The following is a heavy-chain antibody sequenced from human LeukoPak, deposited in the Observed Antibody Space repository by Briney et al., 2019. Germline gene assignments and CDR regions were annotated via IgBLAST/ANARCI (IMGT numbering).Heavy chain of an antibody. CDR1: GFTFSNYG. CDR3: ARDLYYCSGGTCQSAGLGTDY. V-gene: IGHV3-33*01. D-gene: IGHD2-15*01. J-gene: IGHJ4*02. CDR2: IWYDGSNK. Sequence: PGGSLRLSGAASGFTFSNYGVHWVRQAPGKGLEWVAVIWYDGSNKYYADSVKGRFTISRDNSKNTPYLQMNSLRAEDTAVYYCARDLYYCSGGTCQSAGLGTDYWGQGTLVTVSS.